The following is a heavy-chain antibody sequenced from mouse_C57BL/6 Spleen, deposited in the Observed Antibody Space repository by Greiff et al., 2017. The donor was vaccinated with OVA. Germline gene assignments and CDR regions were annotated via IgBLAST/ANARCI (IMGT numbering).Heavy chain of an antibody. CDR1: GFTFSDAW. J-gene: IGHJ1*03. D-gene: IGHD1-1*01. Sequence: EVMLVESGGGLVQPGGSMKLSCAASGFTFSDAWMDWVRQSPEKGLEWVAEIRNKANNHATYYAESVKGRFTISRDDSKSSVYLQMNSLRAEDTGIYYCTLSFYYYGSRYFDVWGTGTTVTVSS. CDR3: TLSFYYYGSRYFDV. CDR2: IRNKANNHAT. V-gene: IGHV6-6*01.